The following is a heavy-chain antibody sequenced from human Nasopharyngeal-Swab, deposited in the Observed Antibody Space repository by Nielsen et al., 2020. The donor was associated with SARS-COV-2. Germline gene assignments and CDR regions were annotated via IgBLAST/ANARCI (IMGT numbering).Heavy chain of an antibody. CDR3: AGGPSYRWGGVMGLGETHRRYYFDY. Sequence: WIRQPPGKGLEWIGEINHSGSTNYNPSLKSRVTISVDTSKNQFSLKLSSVTAADTAVNYCAGGPSYRWGGVMGLGETHRRYYFDYWGQGTLVTVSS. J-gene: IGHJ4*02. CDR2: INHSGST. D-gene: IGHD5-24*01. V-gene: IGHV4-34*01.